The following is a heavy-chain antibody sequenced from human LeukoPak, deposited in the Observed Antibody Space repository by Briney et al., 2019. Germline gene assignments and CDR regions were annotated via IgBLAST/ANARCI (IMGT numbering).Heavy chain of an antibody. CDR3: ARRAVGNSYYYSMDV. V-gene: IGHV1-8*01. CDR2: MNPNSGNT. J-gene: IGHJ6*03. D-gene: IGHD6-19*01. CDR1: GYTFTSYD. Sequence: GASVTVSCKASGYTFTSYDINWVRQATGQGLEWMGWMNPNSGNTGYAQKFQGRVTITRNTSISTAFMELSSLRSEDTAVYYCARRAVGNSYYYSMDVWGKGTTVTVSS.